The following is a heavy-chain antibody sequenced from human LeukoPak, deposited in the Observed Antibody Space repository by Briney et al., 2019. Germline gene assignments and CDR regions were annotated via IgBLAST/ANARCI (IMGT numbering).Heavy chain of an antibody. V-gene: IGHV3-21*01. CDR3: ARVWRSGWIFDY. CDR1: GFTFSSYS. Sequence: GGSLRLSCAASGFTFSSYSMNWVRQAPGKGLEWVSSISSSSSYIYYADSVKGRLTISRDNAKNSLYLQMNSLRAEDTAVYYCARVWRSGWIFDYWGQGTLVTVSS. CDR2: ISSSSSYI. D-gene: IGHD6-19*01. J-gene: IGHJ4*02.